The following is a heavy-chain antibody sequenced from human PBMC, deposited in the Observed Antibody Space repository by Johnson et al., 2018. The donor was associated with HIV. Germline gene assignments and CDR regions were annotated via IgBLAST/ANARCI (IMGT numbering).Heavy chain of an antibody. V-gene: IGHV3-30*02. CDR1: GFTFNSYG. D-gene: IGHD3-22*01. Sequence: QVQLVESGGGLVQPGGSLRLSCAASGFTFNSYGMHWVRQAPGKGLEWVAFMRYDGSNKDYADSVKGRFTISRDNSKNTLFLQMSSLRPEDTAVYYCAKERAIGYHLAAFDFWGQGTLVTVSS. CDR2: MRYDGSNK. CDR3: AKERAIGYHLAAFDF. J-gene: IGHJ3*01.